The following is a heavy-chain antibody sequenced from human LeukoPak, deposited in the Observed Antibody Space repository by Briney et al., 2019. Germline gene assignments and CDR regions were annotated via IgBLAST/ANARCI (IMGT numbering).Heavy chain of an antibody. Sequence: GGSLRLSCAASGFTLSNYGMHWVRQAPGKGLEYVSAISSNGGSTYYADSVKGRFTISRDNSKNTLYLQMSSLRAEDTAVYYCVKELGSSWYYYYGMDVWGQGTTVTVSS. CDR1: GFTLSNYG. CDR2: ISSNGGST. V-gene: IGHV3-64D*06. D-gene: IGHD6-13*01. CDR3: VKELGSSWYYYYGMDV. J-gene: IGHJ6*02.